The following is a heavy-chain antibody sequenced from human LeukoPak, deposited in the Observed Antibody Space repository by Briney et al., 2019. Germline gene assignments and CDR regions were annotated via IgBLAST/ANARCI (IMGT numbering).Heavy chain of an antibody. V-gene: IGHV3-23*01. CDR1: GFTFSSYA. CDR2: ISGSGGSI. CDR3: AKVSAMVLDYYYGMDV. D-gene: IGHD5-18*01. J-gene: IGHJ6*02. Sequence: GGSLRLSCAASGFTFSSYAMSWVRQAPGKGLEWVSAISGSGGSIYYADSVKGRFTISRDNSKNTLYLQMNSLRAEDTAVYYCAKVSAMVLDYYYGMDVWGQGTTVTVSS.